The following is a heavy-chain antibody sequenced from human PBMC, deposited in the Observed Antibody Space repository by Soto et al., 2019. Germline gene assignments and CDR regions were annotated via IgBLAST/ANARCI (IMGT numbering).Heavy chain of an antibody. Sequence: QVQLQESGPGLVKPSQTLSLTCTVSGGSISSSGYYWSWIRQHPGKGMEWIGYIYYSGSTYYNPSLKSRVTISVDTSKNQFSLKLSSVTAADTAVYYCARSRARYSHDYWGQGTLVTVSS. CDR3: ARSRARYSHDY. CDR1: GGSISSSGYY. D-gene: IGHD5-18*01. V-gene: IGHV4-31*03. J-gene: IGHJ4*02. CDR2: IYYSGST.